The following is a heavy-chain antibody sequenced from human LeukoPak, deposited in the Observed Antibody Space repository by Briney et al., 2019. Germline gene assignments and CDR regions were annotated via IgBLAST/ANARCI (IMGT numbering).Heavy chain of an antibody. CDR2: ISHSGST. Sequence: SETLSLTCAVSGGSISSTNWWSWVRQPPGKGLEWIGEISHSGSTNYNPSLKSRVTISVDTSKNQFSLNLTSVTAADTAVYYCARAGGFTTHYFDSWGQGILVTVSS. CDR1: GGSISSTNW. V-gene: IGHV4-4*02. D-gene: IGHD5-12*01. CDR3: ARAGGFTTHYFDS. J-gene: IGHJ4*02.